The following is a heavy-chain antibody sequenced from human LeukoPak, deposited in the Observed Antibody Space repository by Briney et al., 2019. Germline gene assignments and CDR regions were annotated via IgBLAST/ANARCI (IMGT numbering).Heavy chain of an antibody. V-gene: IGHV3-23*01. Sequence: GGSLRLSCAASGFTFSSYAMSWVRQAPGKGLDWVSTISGSGSSTYYADSVKGRFTISRDNSKNTLYLQMNSLRAEDTAVYYCARSRLLWFGEFDWWGQGTLVTVSS. CDR1: GFTFSSYA. D-gene: IGHD3-10*01. CDR2: ISGSGSST. CDR3: ARSRLLWFGEFDW. J-gene: IGHJ5*01.